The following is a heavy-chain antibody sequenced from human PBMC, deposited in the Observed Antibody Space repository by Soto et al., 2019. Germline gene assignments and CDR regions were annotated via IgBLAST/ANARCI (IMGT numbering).Heavy chain of an antibody. Sequence: GGSLRLSCAASEFTFSSYAMSWVRQAPRKGLEWVSGISGSGGTTYYADSVKGRFTISRDNSKSTLYLQMNSLRAEDTAMYYCAKDQAAAGTISRYFQHWGQGTLVTVSS. J-gene: IGHJ1*01. CDR3: AKDQAAAGTISRYFQH. V-gene: IGHV3-23*01. CDR2: ISGSGGTT. CDR1: EFTFSSYA. D-gene: IGHD6-13*01.